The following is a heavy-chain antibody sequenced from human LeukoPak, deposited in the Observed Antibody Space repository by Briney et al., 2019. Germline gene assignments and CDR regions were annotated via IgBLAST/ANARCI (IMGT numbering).Heavy chain of an antibody. CDR2: ISSSSSTI. V-gene: IGHV3-48*02. CDR1: GFTFSSYS. J-gene: IGHJ3*02. CDR3: ARDEAVTNGDAFDI. Sequence: GGSLSLSFAASGFTFSSYSMNWVRQAPGKGLEWVSYISSSSSTIYYADSVKGRFTISRDNAKNSLYLQMNSLRDEDTAVYYCARDEAVTNGDAFDIWGQGTMVTVSS. D-gene: IGHD4-17*01.